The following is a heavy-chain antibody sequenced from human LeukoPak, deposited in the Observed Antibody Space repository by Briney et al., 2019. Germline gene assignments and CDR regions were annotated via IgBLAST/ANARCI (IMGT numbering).Heavy chain of an antibody. V-gene: IGHV4-61*02. Sequence: SETLSLTCTVSGGSISSGSYYWSWIRQPAGKGLEWIGRIYTSGSTNYNPSLKSRVTMSVDTSKNQFSLKMSSVTAADTAVYFCARLRHSSHWFGHNWFDPWGQGTLVTVSS. CDR2: IYTSGST. D-gene: IGHD3-10*01. CDR1: GGSISSGSYY. CDR3: ARLRHSSHWFGHNWFDP. J-gene: IGHJ5*02.